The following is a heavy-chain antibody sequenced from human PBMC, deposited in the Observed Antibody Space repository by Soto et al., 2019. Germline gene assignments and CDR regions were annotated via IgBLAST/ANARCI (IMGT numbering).Heavy chain of an antibody. CDR1: GFMFNSYG. D-gene: IGHD3-10*01. CDR3: AKAVYGYWYFDL. CDR2: VSSGGTT. Sequence: EVQLLESGGGLVQPGGSLRLSCATSGFMFNSYGMSWGRLAPGKGLEWVAGVSSGGTTDYADSVKGRFTISRDTSKNTLYLQMHSLTAEDTAVYDCAKAVYGYWYFDLWGRGTRVTVSS. V-gene: IGHV3-23*01. J-gene: IGHJ2*01.